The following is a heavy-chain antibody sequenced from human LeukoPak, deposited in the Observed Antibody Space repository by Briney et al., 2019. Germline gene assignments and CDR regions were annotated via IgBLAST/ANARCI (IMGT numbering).Heavy chain of an antibody. CDR3: AKDGVQLWLRGYYFDY. J-gene: IGHJ4*02. CDR1: GFTFSSYA. D-gene: IGHD5-18*01. Sequence: QSGGSLRLSCAASGFTFSSYAMHWVRQAPGKGLEWVAVISYDGSNKYYADSVKGRFTISRDNSKNTLYLQMNSLRAEDTAVYYCAKDGVQLWLRGYYFDYWGQGTLVTVSS. V-gene: IGHV3-30-3*01. CDR2: ISYDGSNK.